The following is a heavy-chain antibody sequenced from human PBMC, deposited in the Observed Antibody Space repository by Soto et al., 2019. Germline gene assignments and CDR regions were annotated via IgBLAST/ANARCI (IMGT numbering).Heavy chain of an antibody. V-gene: IGHV3-21*01. Sequence: GGSLRLSCTVSGFAFNNYGINWVRQAPGKGLEWVSSISKSDYTYYSDSVKGRFTISRDNAKNSVSLQMNTLRVEDTAVYYCAREDSIIIPAVSDFCGQGTLVTVSS. J-gene: IGHJ4*02. CDR3: AREDSIIIPAVSDF. CDR2: ISKSDYT. CDR1: GFAFNNYG. D-gene: IGHD2-2*01.